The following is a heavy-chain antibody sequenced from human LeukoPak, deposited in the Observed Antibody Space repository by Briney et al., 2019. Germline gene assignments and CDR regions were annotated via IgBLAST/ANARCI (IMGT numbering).Heavy chain of an antibody. CDR1: GFTFSSYS. D-gene: IGHD3-22*01. V-gene: IGHV3-48*01. CDR2: ISSSSSTI. Sequence: GGSLRLSCAASGFTFSSYSMNWVRQAPGKGLEWVSYISSSSSTIYYADSVKGRFTISRDNAKNSLYLQMNSLRAEDTAVYYCARDRRDYYDRTDFDYWGQGTLVTVSS. J-gene: IGHJ4*02. CDR3: ARDRRDYYDRTDFDY.